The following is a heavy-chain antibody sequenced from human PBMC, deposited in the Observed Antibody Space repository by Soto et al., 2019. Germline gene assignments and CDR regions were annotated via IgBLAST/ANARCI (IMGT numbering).Heavy chain of an antibody. CDR1: GFTFSSYW. Sequence: GGSLRLSCAASGFTFSSYWMSWVRQAPGKGLEWVANIKQDGSEKYYVDSVKGRFTISRDNAKNSLYLQMNSLRAEDTAVYYCARRTRSIRWAARYHANDYWGQGTLVTVSS. CDR2: IKQDGSEK. J-gene: IGHJ4*02. CDR3: ARRTRSIRWAARYHANDY. V-gene: IGHV3-7*01. D-gene: IGHD6-6*01.